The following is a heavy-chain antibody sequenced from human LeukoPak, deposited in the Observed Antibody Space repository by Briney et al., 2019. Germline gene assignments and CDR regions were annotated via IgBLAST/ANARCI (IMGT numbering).Heavy chain of an antibody. J-gene: IGHJ3*02. CDR3: ARSISRDAFDI. V-gene: IGHV1-46*01. CDR1: GYTFTSYY. CDR2: INPSGGST. D-gene: IGHD3-10*01. Sequence: ASVKVSCKASGYTFTSYYMYWVRQAPGQGLEWMGIINPSGGSTSYAQKFQGRVTMTRDTSTSTVYMELSSLRSEDTAVYYCARSISRDAFDIWGQGTMVTVSS.